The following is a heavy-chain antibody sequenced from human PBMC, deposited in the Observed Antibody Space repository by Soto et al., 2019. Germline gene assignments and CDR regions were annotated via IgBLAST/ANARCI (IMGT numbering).Heavy chain of an antibody. D-gene: IGHD3-3*01. Sequence: GGSLRLSCAVSGFTFSTYGMHWVRQAPGKGLEWVAVISYDGSTKYYGDSVKGRFTVSRDNSKNTLYLQMKSLRAEDTAVYYCARGWIFGTDYWGQGTLVTVSS. J-gene: IGHJ4*02. V-gene: IGHV3-30*03. CDR3: ARGWIFGTDY. CDR1: GFTFSTYG. CDR2: ISYDGSTK.